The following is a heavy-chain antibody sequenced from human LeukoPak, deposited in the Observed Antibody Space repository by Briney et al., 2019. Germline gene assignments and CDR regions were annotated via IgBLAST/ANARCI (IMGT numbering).Heavy chain of an antibody. CDR1: GGSISSYY. CDR3: AREEALGSGSFDY. J-gene: IGHJ4*02. V-gene: IGHV4-59*12. CDR2: IYYSGST. Sequence: SETLSLTCTVSGGSISSYYWSWTRQPPGKGLEWIGYIYYSGSTNYNPSLKSRVTISVDTSKNQFSLKLSSVTAGDTAVYCCAREEALGSGSFDYWGQGTLVTVSS. D-gene: IGHD1-26*01.